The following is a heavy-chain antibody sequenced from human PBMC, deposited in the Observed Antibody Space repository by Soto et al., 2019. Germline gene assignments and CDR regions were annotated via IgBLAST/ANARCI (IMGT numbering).Heavy chain of an antibody. CDR3: ASLWFGASAFDY. CDR2: INHSGST. V-gene: IGHV4-34*01. J-gene: IGHJ4*02. CDR1: GGSFSGYY. Sequence: QVQLQQWGAGLLKPSETLSLTCAVYGGSFSGYYWSWIRQPPGKGLEWIGEINHSGSTNYNPSLKSRVTIXVXXSKTQFSLKLSSVTAADAAVYYCASLWFGASAFDYWGQGTLVTVSS. D-gene: IGHD3-10*01.